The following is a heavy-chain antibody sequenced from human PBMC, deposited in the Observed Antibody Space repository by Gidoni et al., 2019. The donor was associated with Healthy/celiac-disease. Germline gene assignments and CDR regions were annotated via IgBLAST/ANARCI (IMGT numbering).Heavy chain of an antibody. CDR2: IYYSGST. V-gene: IGHV4-31*03. Sequence: QVQLQESGPGLVKPSQTLSLTCPVSGGSISRGGYYWSWIRQHPGKGLEWIGYIYYSGSTYYNPSLKSRVTISVDTSKNQFSLKLSSVTAADTAVYYCARFGDYSPLLLAFDIWGQGTMVTVSS. J-gene: IGHJ3*02. CDR3: ARFGDYSPLLLAFDI. CDR1: GGSISRGGYY. D-gene: IGHD4-17*01.